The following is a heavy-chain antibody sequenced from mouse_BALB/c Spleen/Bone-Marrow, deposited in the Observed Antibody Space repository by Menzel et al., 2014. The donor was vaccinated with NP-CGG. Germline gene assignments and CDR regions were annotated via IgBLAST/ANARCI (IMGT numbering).Heavy chain of an antibody. V-gene: IGHV1S130*01. CDR2: IHPNTDNT. CDR3: ARHHRYAYYFDY. D-gene: IGHD2-14*01. J-gene: IGHJ2*01. CDR1: GYTFTSSW. Sequence: VQLQQSGSVLVRPGASVKLSCKAFGYTFTSSWMHWAKQRPGQGLEWIGEIHPNTDNTNYDEKFKGKATLTVDTSSSTAYVDLSSLTSEDSAVYYCARHHRYAYYFDYWGQGTTLTVSS.